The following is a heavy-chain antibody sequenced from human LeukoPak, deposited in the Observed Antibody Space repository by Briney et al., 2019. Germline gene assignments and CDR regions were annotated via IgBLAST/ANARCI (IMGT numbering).Heavy chain of an antibody. D-gene: IGHD6-19*01. J-gene: IGHJ4*02. Sequence: GESLKISCQGSGYSFTSYWIGWVRQMPGKGLEWMGIIYPGDSDTRYSPSFQGQVTISADKSISTAYLQWSSLKASDTAMYYCARQYSSGWSSYYFDYWGQGTLVTVSS. V-gene: IGHV5-51*01. CDR3: ARQYSSGWSSYYFDY. CDR2: IYPGDSDT. CDR1: GYSFTSYW.